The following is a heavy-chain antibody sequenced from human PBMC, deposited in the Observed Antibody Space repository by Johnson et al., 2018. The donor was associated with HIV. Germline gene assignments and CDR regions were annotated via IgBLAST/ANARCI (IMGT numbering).Heavy chain of an antibody. D-gene: IGHD3-22*01. Sequence: QVQLVESGGGVVQPGRSLRLSCPASGFTFSNYAIHLVRQAPGKGLEWVTVISYDGSNQYYADSVKGRFTISRDNSKNTLYLQMNSLRAEDTAVYYCARGAPQSSGSRRPYHAFDIWGQGTMVTVSS. V-gene: IGHV3-30*14. CDR1: GFTFSNYA. J-gene: IGHJ3*02. CDR3: ARGAPQSSGSRRPYHAFDI. CDR2: ISYDGSNQ.